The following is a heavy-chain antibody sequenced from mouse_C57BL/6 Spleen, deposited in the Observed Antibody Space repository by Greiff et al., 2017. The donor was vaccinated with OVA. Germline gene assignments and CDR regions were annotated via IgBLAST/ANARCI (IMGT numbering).Heavy chain of an antibody. Sequence: EVNVVESGGGLVKPGGSLKLSCAASGFTFSDYGMHWVRQAPEKGLEWVAYISSGSSTIYYADTVKGRFTISRDNAKNTLFLQMTSLRSEDTAMYYCARTRGYFDYWGQGTTLTVSS. CDR1: GFTFSDYG. CDR2: ISSGSSTI. V-gene: IGHV5-17*01. J-gene: IGHJ2*01. CDR3: ARTRGYFDY.